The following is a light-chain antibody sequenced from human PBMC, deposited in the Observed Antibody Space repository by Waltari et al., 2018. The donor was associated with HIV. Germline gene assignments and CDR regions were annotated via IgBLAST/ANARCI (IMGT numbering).Light chain of an antibody. CDR2: GST. V-gene: IGLV1-40*01. Sequence: QSVLTQPPSVSGAPGQRVTISCTGARSNIGAPYDLHCYQQFPGTAPKLLIYGSTNRPSGVPDRFSGSKSGTSASLAITGLQAEDEADYYCQSYDNSLGVVFGGGTKLTVL. J-gene: IGLJ2*01. CDR1: RSNIGAPYD. CDR3: QSYDNSLGVV.